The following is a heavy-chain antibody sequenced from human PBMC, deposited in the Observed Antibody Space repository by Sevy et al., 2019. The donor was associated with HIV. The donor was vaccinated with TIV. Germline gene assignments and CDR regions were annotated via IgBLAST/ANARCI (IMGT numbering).Heavy chain of an antibody. D-gene: IGHD3-3*01. CDR1: GFTFSSYA. Sequence: LSLTCAASGFTFSSYAMHWVRQAPGKGLEWVAVISYDGSNKYYADSVKGRFTISRDNSKNTLYLQMNSLRAEDTAVYYCARIGVVYYYYYGMDVWGQGTTVTVSS. V-gene: IGHV3-30*04. J-gene: IGHJ6*02. CDR2: ISYDGSNK. CDR3: ARIGVVYYYYYGMDV.